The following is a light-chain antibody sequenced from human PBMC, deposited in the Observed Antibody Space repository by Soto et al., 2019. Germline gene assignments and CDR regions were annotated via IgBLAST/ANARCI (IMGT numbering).Light chain of an antibody. Sequence: QSALTQPASVSGSPGQSITISCTGTSSDVGAYNSVFWYQHHPDKAPKLMIYDVSNRPSGVSNRFSGSKSGNTASLTISGLQAEDEADYYCTSSTRSDTVLFGGGTQLTVL. CDR1: SSDVGAYNS. CDR3: TSSTRSDTVL. V-gene: IGLV2-14*03. J-gene: IGLJ2*01. CDR2: DVS.